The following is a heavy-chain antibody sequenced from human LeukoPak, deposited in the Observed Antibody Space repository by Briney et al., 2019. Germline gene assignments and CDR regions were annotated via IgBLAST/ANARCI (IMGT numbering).Heavy chain of an antibody. D-gene: IGHD3-10*01. CDR1: GYSFTGYY. CDR3: ARGVGLITMVRGVMGGSYYMDV. CDR2: INPNSGGT. Sequence: ASVKVSCKASGYSFTGYYIHWVRQAPGQGLEWMGWINPNSGGTNYAQKFQGRVTMTRDTSISTAYMELSRLRSDDTAVYYCARGVGLITMVRGVMGGSYYMDVWGKGTTVTISS. V-gene: IGHV1-2*02. J-gene: IGHJ6*03.